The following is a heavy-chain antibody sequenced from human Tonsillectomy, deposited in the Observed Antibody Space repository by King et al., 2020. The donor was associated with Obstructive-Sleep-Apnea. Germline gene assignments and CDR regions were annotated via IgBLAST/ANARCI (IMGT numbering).Heavy chain of an antibody. CDR3: TRVDLRRGWYAGAFDI. CDR2: MNPNSGNT. J-gene: IGHJ3*02. CDR1: GYTLTSYD. V-gene: IGHV1-8*01. Sequence: VQLVESGAEVKKPGASVKVSCKASGYTLTSYDINWVRQATGQGRELLGWMNPNSGNTGYAQKFQGRVTMTRNTSISTAYIELSSLRSEDTAVYYCTRVDLRRGWYAGAFDIRGQTTMVTVSS. D-gene: IGHD6-19*01.